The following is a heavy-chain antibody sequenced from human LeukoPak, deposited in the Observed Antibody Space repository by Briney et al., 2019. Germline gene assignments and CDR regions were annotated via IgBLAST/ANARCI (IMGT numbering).Heavy chain of an antibody. J-gene: IGHJ4*02. V-gene: IGHV3-33*01. CDR1: GSTFSSYG. CDR2: IWYDGSNK. Sequence: PGGSLRLSCAASGSTFSSYGMHWVRQAPGKGLEWVAVIWYDGSNKYYADSVKGRFTISRDNSKNTLYLQMNSLRAEDTAVYYCARDSSDSSGYFDYWGQGTLVTVSS. CDR3: ARDSSDSSGYFDY. D-gene: IGHD3-22*01.